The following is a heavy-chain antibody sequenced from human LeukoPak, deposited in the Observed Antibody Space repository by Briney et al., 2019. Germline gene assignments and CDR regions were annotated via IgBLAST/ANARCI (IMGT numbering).Heavy chain of an antibody. CDR3: AKCPLKERWPRDCSSSTCYTHYFDY. J-gene: IGHJ4*02. CDR2: ISGSGGGT. V-gene: IGHV3-23*01. CDR1: GFTFSNYA. D-gene: IGHD2-2*02. Sequence: GGSLRLSCAASGFTFSNYAMSWVRQAPGKGLEWVSAISGSGGGTYYGDSVKGRFTISRDNSKNTLYLQMNSLRAEDTAVYYCAKCPLKERWPRDCSSSTCYTHYFDYWGQGTLVTVSS.